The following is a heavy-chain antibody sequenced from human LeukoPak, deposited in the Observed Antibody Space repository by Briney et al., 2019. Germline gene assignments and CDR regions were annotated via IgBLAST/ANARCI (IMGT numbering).Heavy chain of an antibody. V-gene: IGHV4-39*07. CDR2: INHSGTT. Sequence: SETLSLTCSVSGGSTSSNNHFWGWIRQPPGKGLEWIGSINHSGTTHYNPSLKSRVTMSVDTSKNQFSLKLSSVTAADTAVYYCARGPPPDFDCWGQGTLVTVSS. CDR1: GGSTSSNNHF. J-gene: IGHJ4*02. CDR3: ARGPPPDFDC.